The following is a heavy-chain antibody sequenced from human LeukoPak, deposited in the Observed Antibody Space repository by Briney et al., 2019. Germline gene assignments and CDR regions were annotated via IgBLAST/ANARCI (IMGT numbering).Heavy chain of an antibody. V-gene: IGHV4-30-2*01. CDR2: IYHSGST. Sequence: SETLSLTCAVSGGSISSGGYSWSWIRQPPGKGLEWIGYIYHSGSTYYNPSLKSRVTISVDRSKNQFSLKLSSVTAADTAVYYCARGTRVVSWFDPWGQGTLVTVSS. D-gene: IGHD3-3*01. CDR1: GGSISSGGYS. J-gene: IGHJ5*02. CDR3: ARGTRVVSWFDP.